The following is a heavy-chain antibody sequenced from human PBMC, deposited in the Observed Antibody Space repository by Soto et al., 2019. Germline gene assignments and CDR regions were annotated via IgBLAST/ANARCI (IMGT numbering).Heavy chain of an antibody. J-gene: IGHJ4*02. D-gene: IGHD4-17*01. V-gene: IGHV5-51*01. Sequence: GESLKISCQVSGYTFTIYWIGWVRQMPGKCLEWMGIIYPSDSDTRYSSSFQGQVTISAAQSINTAYLQWDSLKASDTAIYYCETHANTVADHFDLWGQGTPVTVSS. CDR2: IYPSDSDT. CDR1: GYTFTIYW. CDR3: ETHANTVADHFDL.